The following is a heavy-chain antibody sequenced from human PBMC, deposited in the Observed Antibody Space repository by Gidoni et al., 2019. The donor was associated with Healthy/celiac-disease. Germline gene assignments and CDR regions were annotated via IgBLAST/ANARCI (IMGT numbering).Heavy chain of an antibody. D-gene: IGHD6-13*01. CDR3: AGYSSSWSRFY. CDR2: INHSGST. CDR1: GGSFSGYY. V-gene: IGHV4-34*01. J-gene: IGHJ4*02. Sequence: QVQLQQWGAGLLKPSETLSLTCAVYGGSFSGYYWSWIRQPPGKGLEWIGEINHSGSTNYNPSLKSRVTISVDTSKNQFSLKLSSVTAADTAVYYCAGYSSSWSRFYWGQGTLVTVSS.